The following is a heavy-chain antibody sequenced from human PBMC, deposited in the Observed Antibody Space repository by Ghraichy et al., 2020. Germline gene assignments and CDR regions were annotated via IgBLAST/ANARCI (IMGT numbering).Heavy chain of an antibody. CDR1: GGSISSSSYY. CDR2: IYYSGST. Sequence: SETLSPTCTVSGGSISSSSYYWGWIRQPPGKGLEWIGSIYYSGSTYYNPSLKSRVTLSVDTSKNQFSLKLSSVTAADTAEYYCARQVRICSGGSCYSQNFDYWGQGTLVTVSS. V-gene: IGHV4-39*01. J-gene: IGHJ4*02. D-gene: IGHD2-15*01. CDR3: ARQVRICSGGSCYSQNFDY.